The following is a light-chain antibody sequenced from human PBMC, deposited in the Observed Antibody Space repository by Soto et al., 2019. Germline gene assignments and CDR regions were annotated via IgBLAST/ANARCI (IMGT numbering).Light chain of an antibody. CDR2: DAS. V-gene: IGKV3-11*01. CDR3: QQRSTRIT. J-gene: IGKJ5*01. Sequence: EIVLTQSPATLSLSPGERATLSCRASQSVSSYLAWYQQKPGQAPRLLIYDASNRATGIPARFSGSGSGTDSPLTISSLGPEVFEVYYCQQRSTRITLGKGTRLEIK. CDR1: QSVSSY.